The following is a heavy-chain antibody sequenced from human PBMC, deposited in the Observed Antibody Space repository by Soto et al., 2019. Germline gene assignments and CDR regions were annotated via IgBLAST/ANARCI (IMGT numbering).Heavy chain of an antibody. Sequence: EVQLVESGGGLVQPGGSLRLSCAASGFTFGVYWMTWVRQAPGEGLEWVANIQEDGGAKYYVDSVKGRFTISRDNAKKSLYLQMDSLIVEDTAVYYCVRAGSSSTYFDYWGQGALVTVSS. CDR2: IQEDGGAK. CDR3: VRAGSSSTYFDY. CDR1: GFTFGVYW. V-gene: IGHV3-7*05. J-gene: IGHJ4*02. D-gene: IGHD6-6*01.